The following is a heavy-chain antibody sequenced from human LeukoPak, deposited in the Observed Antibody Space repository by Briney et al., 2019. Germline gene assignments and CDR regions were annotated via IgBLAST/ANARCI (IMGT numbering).Heavy chain of an antibody. J-gene: IGHJ4*02. CDR3: AGIVLREAAQFEF. Sequence: PSETLSLTCTVSGGSISSGGYWSWIRQHPEKGLEWIGYIHYTGKTYYNPSLKSRVSISVDKSQNQFSLNLNSVTAADTAVYFCAGIVLREAAQFEFWGQGTLVTVSS. CDR2: IHYTGKT. CDR1: GGSISSGGY. D-gene: IGHD2-8*01. V-gene: IGHV4-31*03.